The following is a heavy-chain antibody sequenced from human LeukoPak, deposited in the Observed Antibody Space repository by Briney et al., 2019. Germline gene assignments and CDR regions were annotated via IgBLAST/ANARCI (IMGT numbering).Heavy chain of an antibody. CDR3: ARDGGYSGYRPGYFDY. Sequence: ASVKVSCKASGYTFNFYYVHWVRQAPGQGLEWMGIINPNSGGTTYAQKFQGRVTLTGDTSASTVFMELSSLTSEDTAVYYCARDGGYSGYRPGYFDYWGQGTLVTVSS. V-gene: IGHV1-46*02. CDR2: INPNSGGT. D-gene: IGHD5-12*01. CDR1: GYTFNFYY. J-gene: IGHJ4*02.